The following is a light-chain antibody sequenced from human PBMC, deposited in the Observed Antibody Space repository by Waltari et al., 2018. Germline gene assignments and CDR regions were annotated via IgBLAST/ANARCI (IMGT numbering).Light chain of an antibody. CDR2: KDS. CDR3: YSAADNSLV. J-gene: IGLJ2*01. CDR1: VLAKKY. V-gene: IGLV3-27*01. Sequence: SYELTQPSSVSVSPGQTARITCSGDVLAKKYARWFQQKPGQAPLVWIYKDSERPSGIPERFSGTSSGTTVTLTVSGAQVEDEADYYCYSAADNSLVFGGGTKLTVL.